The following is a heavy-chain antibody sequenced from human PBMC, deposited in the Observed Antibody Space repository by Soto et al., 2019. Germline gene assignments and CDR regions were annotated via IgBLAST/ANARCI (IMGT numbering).Heavy chain of an antibody. CDR2: ISRSSTGI. J-gene: IGHJ6*02. Sequence: EVQLVESGGGLVQPGGSLRLSCAASGFTFSLYSMSWVRQAPGKGLEWVSYISRSSTGIHYADSVKGRFTISRDDATNSMHLQMHSVRDGDTAVYYCARAVTWGLDVWGQGTTVSISS. V-gene: IGHV3-48*02. CDR1: GFTFSLYS. D-gene: IGHD3-10*01. CDR3: ARAVTWGLDV.